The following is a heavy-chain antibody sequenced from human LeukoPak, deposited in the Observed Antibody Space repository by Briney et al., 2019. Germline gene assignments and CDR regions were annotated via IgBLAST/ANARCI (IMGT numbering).Heavy chain of an antibody. CDR1: GFTFSSYW. CDR3: ARGSRYSGYDWDYYYYGMDV. J-gene: IGHJ6*02. Sequence: GGSLRLSRAASGFTFSSYWMSWVRQAPGKGLEWVANIKQDGSEKYYVDSVKGRFTISRDNAKNSLYLQMNSLRAEDTAVYYCARGSRYSGYDWDYYYYGMDVWGQGTTVTVSS. CDR2: IKQDGSEK. V-gene: IGHV3-7*01. D-gene: IGHD5-12*01.